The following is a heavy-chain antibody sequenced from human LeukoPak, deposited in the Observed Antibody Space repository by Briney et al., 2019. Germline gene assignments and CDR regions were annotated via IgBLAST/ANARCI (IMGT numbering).Heavy chain of an antibody. Sequence: GGSLRLSCAASGFTFSSYAMSWVRQAPGKGLEWVSAISGSGGSTYYADSVKGRFTISRDNSKNTLYLQMNSLRAEDTAVYYCAKASDIVGATLAVDYWGQGTLVTVSS. CDR3: AKASDIVGATLAVDY. CDR2: ISGSGGST. CDR1: GFTFSSYA. J-gene: IGHJ4*02. D-gene: IGHD1-26*01. V-gene: IGHV3-23*01.